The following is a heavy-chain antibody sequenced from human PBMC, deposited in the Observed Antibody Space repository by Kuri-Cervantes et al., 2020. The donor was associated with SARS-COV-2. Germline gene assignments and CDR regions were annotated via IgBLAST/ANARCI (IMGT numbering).Heavy chain of an antibody. Sequence: GESLKISCAASGFTFSSYAMHWVRQAPGKGLEWVAVISYDGSNKYYADSVKGRFTISRDNSKNTLYLQMNSLRAEDTAVYYCAKVEGTNYDFWSGYYPQRNWFDPWGQGTLVTVSS. CDR2: ISYDGSNK. CDR1: GFTFSSYA. CDR3: AKVEGTNYDFWSGYYPQRNWFDP. J-gene: IGHJ5*02. D-gene: IGHD3-3*01. V-gene: IGHV3-30-3*01.